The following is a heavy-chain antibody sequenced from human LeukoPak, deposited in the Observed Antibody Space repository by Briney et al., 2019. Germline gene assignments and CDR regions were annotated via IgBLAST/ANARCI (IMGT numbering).Heavy chain of an antibody. D-gene: IGHD3-10*01. CDR1: GGSISSYY. V-gene: IGHV4-34*01. J-gene: IGHJ5*02. Sequence: SETLSLTCTVSGGSISSYYWSWIRQPPGKGLEWIGEINHSGSTNYNPSLKSRVTISVDTSKNQFSLKLGSVTAADTAVYYCARGNRGTYYYGSGSYAGSRWFDPWGQGTLVTVSS. CDR2: INHSGST. CDR3: ARGNRGTYYYGSGSYAGSRWFDP.